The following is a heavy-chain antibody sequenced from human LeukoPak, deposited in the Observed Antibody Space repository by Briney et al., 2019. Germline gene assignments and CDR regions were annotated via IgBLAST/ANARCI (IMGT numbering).Heavy chain of an antibody. CDR1: GFPFSSYW. CDR3: AKSMTLQWRGFFDL. J-gene: IGHJ2*01. D-gene: IGHD6-19*01. V-gene: IGHV3-23*01. Sequence: GSLRLSCAASGFPFSSYWMSWVRQAPGKGLEWVSTISDSGANTYYADSVRGRFTNSRDNSKNTLYLQKNSLRADDTAIYYCAKSMTLQWRGFFDLWGRGTHVTVSS. CDR2: ISDSGANT.